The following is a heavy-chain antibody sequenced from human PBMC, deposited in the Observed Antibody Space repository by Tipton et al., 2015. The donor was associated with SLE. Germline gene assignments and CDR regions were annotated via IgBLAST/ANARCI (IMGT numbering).Heavy chain of an antibody. CDR3: FDP. V-gene: IGHV4-34*01. CDR2: INHSGIT. J-gene: IGHJ5*02. CDR1: GGSFSGYN. Sequence: TLSLTCAVYGGSFSGYNWNWIRQSPEKGLEWLGEINHSGITNFNPSLESRVTISIDTSKNQFSLRLTSVTAADTAVYSWFDPWGQGTLVTVSS.